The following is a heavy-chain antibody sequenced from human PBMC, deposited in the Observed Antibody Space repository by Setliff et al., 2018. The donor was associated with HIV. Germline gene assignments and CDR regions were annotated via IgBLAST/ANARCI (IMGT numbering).Heavy chain of an antibody. J-gene: IGHJ6*02. D-gene: IGHD3-16*01. Sequence: SETLSLTCTVSGGSISSGNHSWAWIRQPAGKRLEWIGHMHASGSTYYNPSLNSRASISVDTSNSQVSLRLTSVTAAETAVYYCAREIPFRGNANMWDYYAMDVWGQGITVTVSS. CDR3: AREIPFRGNANMWDYYAMDV. V-gene: IGHV4-61*09. CDR2: MHASGST. CDR1: GGSISSGNHS.